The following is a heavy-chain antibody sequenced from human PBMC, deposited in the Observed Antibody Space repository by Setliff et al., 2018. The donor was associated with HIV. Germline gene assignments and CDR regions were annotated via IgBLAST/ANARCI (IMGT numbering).Heavy chain of an antibody. J-gene: IGHJ4*02. D-gene: IGHD3-10*01. CDR1: GGSFSSGGYY. CDR3: ARGTYGSGSYLDY. Sequence: PSETLSLTCTVSGGSFSSGGYYWSWIRPHPGKGLEWIGYIYSSGSTYSNPSLKSRVSISVDTSKNQFSLKLSSVTAADTAVYFCARGTYGSGSYLDYWGQGTLVTVSS. CDR2: IYSSGST. V-gene: IGHV4-31*03.